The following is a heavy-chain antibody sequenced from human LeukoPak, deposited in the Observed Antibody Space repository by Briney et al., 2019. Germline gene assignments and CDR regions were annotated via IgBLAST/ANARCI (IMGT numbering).Heavy chain of an antibody. V-gene: IGHV3-30*03. J-gene: IGHJ4*02. CDR1: GFTFSSYG. CDR3: ARDFMSGPIVGVASD. D-gene: IGHD1-26*01. Sequence: PGGSLRLSCAASGFTFSSYGMHWVRQAPGKGLEWVAVISYDGSNKYYADSVKGRFTISRDNSKNTLYLQMNSLRAEDTAVYYCARDFMSGPIVGVASDWGQGTLVTVSS. CDR2: ISYDGSNK.